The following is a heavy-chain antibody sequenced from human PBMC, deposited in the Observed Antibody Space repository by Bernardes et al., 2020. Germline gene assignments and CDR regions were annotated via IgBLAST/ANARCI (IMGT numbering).Heavy chain of an antibody. CDR1: GGTFITYA. D-gene: IGHD7-27*01. Sequence: SVKVSCKASGGTFITYAISWVRQAPGQGLEWMGGIIPIFGTTNYAQKFQGRVTITADESTSTAYMGLSSLRSEDTAVYYCARVQTGGDWSYNYMDVWGKGTTVTVSS. CDR3: ARVQTGGDWSYNYMDV. V-gene: IGHV1-69*13. CDR2: IIPIFGTT. J-gene: IGHJ6*03.